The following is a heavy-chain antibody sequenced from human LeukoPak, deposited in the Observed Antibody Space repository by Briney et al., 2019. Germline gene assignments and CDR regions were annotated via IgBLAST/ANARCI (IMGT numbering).Heavy chain of an antibody. Sequence: GGSLRLSCAASGFNFSSYAMSWVRQAPGKGLEWVSAISGSGGSTYYADSVKGRFTISRDNSKNTLYLQMSSLRAEDTAVYYCANGLVSVYALNWFDPWGQGTLVTVSS. D-gene: IGHD2-8*01. V-gene: IGHV3-23*01. CDR3: ANGLVSVYALNWFDP. CDR1: GFNFSSYA. J-gene: IGHJ5*02. CDR2: ISGSGGST.